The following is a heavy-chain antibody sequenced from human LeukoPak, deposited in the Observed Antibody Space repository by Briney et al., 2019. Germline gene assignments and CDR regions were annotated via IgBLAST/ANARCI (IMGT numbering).Heavy chain of an antibody. CDR2: ISRSSSYI. Sequence: GGSLRLSCAASGFTFSGYSLSWVRQAPGKGLEWVSSISRSSSYIYYADSVKGRFTISRDNAKNSLYLQMNSLRAEDTAVYYCAREARGDYSPHFQHWGQGTLVTVSS. CDR1: GFTFSGYS. V-gene: IGHV3-21*01. CDR3: AREARGDYSPHFQH. D-gene: IGHD2-21*01. J-gene: IGHJ1*01.